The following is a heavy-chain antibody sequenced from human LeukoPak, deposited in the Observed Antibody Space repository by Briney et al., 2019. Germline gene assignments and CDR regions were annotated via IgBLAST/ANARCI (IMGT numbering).Heavy chain of an antibody. Sequence: APVKVSCKASGYTFTSYYMYWVRQAPGQGLEWMGIINPSGGSTSYAQKFQGRVTMTRDMSTSTVYMELSSLRSEDTAVYYCARAIQYCSSTSCHRPYYYYLDVWGRGTTVTISS. D-gene: IGHD2-2*01. CDR2: INPSGGST. J-gene: IGHJ6*03. V-gene: IGHV1-46*01. CDR1: GYTFTSYY. CDR3: ARAIQYCSSTSCHRPYYYYLDV.